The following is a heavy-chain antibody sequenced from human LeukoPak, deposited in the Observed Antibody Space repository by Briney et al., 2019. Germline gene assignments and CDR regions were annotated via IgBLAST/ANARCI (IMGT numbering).Heavy chain of an antibody. Sequence: SLRLSCAASGFTFSSYSMNWVRQAPGKVLEWDASISSSISHIYYADSVKGRFTISRDNAKNSPYRQMNSLRAEERAVYYWARGIVGAKGGDYYYYGMDVWGQGTTLTVPS. CDR1: GFTFSSYS. CDR3: ARGIVGAKGGDYYYYGMDV. J-gene: IGHJ6*01. D-gene: IGHD1-26*01. V-gene: IGHV3-21*01. CDR2: ISSSISHI.